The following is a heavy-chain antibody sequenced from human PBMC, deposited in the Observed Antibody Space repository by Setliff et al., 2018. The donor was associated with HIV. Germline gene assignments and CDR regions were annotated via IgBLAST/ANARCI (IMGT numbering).Heavy chain of an antibody. J-gene: IGHJ4*02. CDR2: IYPGDSDT. CDR3: ARSGTGYSSSWDVPDFDY. D-gene: IGHD6-13*01. V-gene: IGHV5-51*01. Sequence: PGESLKISCKGSGYSFTNYWIGWVRQVPGKGLEWMGIIYPGDSDTRYSPSFHGQVTISAYKSISTAYLQWSSLKASDTAMYYCARSGTGYSSSWDVPDFDYWGQGTLVTVSS. CDR1: GYSFTNYW.